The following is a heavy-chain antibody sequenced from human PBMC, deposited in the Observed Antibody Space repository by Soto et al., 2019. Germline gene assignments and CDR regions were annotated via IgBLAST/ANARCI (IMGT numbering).Heavy chain of an antibody. CDR2: IYYSGST. CDR1: GFTFSSYA. D-gene: IGHD1-26*01. J-gene: IGHJ4*02. Sequence: GSLRLSCAASGFTFSSYAMSWIRQPPGKGLEWIGSIYYSGSTYYNPSLKSRVTISVDTSKNQFSLKLSSVTAADTAVYYCARPSGSYLYYFDDWGQGTLVTVSS. CDR3: ARPSGSYLYYFDD. V-gene: IGHV4-39*01.